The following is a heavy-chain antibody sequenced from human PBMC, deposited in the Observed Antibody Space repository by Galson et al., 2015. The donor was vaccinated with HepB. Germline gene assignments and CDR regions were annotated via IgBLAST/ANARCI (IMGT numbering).Heavy chain of an antibody. V-gene: IGHV3-33*08. D-gene: IGHD3-22*01. CDR3: ARDSGITMIRPDYYYYYGMNV. Sequence: SLRLSCAVSGFRFTDHYMAWVRQAPGKGLEWVAVIWSDGNKKYYVDSVKGRFTISRDNAKNSLYLQMNSLRAEDTAVYYCARDSGITMIRPDYYYYYGMNVWGQGTTVTVSS. CDR2: IWSDGNKK. J-gene: IGHJ6*02. CDR1: GFRFTDHY.